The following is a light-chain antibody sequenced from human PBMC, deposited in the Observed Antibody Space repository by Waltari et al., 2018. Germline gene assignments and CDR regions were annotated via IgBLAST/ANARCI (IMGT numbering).Light chain of an antibody. J-gene: IGKJ5*01. V-gene: IGKV3-11*01. CDR1: PSVSSY. CDR2: GAS. CDR3: QQRTNWIT. Sequence: EIVLTQSPATLSLSPGERATLSCRASPSVSSYLAWYQHKPGQAPRLLIYGASNRATGTPARFSGSGSRTYFTLTISSLEPEDFAVYYCQQRTNWITFGQGTRLEIK.